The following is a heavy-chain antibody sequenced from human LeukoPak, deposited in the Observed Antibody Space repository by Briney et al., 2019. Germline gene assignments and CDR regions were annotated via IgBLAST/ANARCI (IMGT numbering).Heavy chain of an antibody. Sequence: PSETLSLTCTVSGGSISSSSYYWGWIRQPPGKGLEWIGSIYYSGSTYYNPSLKSRVTISVDTSKNQFSLKQSSVTAADTAVYYCARLEDCSGGSCYPETNWFDPWGQGTLVTVSS. CDR2: IYYSGST. CDR1: GGSISSSSYY. V-gene: IGHV4-39*01. CDR3: ARLEDCSGGSCYPETNWFDP. J-gene: IGHJ5*02. D-gene: IGHD2-15*01.